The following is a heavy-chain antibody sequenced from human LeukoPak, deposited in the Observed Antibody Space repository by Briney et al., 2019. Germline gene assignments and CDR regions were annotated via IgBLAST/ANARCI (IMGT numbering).Heavy chain of an antibody. CDR1: GGSISSSSYY. Sequence: SETLSLTCTVSGGSISSSSYYWGWIRQPPGKGLECIGSIYYSGSTYYNPSLKSRVTISIDTSKNQFSLKLSSVTAADTAVYYCARFNSGSYQHYFDYWGQGTLVTVSS. J-gene: IGHJ4*02. CDR2: IYYSGST. CDR3: ARFNSGSYQHYFDY. D-gene: IGHD1-26*01. V-gene: IGHV4-39*07.